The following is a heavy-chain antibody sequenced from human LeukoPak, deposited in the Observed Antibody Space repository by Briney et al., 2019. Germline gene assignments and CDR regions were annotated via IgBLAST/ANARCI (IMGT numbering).Heavy chain of an antibody. CDR1: GFTFSSYA. D-gene: IGHD3-22*01. V-gene: IGHV3-23*01. CDR2: ISGSGDNT. J-gene: IGHJ4*02. CDR3: AKGSYYDSSGSFYFDY. Sequence: GGSLRLSCAASGFTFSSYAMSWFRQAPGKGLEWVSGISGSGDNTYYADSVKGRFTISRDNSKNTLYVQVNSLGTEDTAAYYCAKGSYYDSSGSFYFDYWGQGTLVTVSS.